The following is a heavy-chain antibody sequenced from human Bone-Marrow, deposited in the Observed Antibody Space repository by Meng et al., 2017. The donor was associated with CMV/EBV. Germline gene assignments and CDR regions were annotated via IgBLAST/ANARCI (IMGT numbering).Heavy chain of an antibody. J-gene: IGHJ4*02. CDR2: IMPLYGTP. CDR3: ATGSPPAGREQPTRGFDS. D-gene: IGHD1-26*01. CDR1: GGSFSSIT. V-gene: IGHV1-69*05. Sequence: SVKVSCKASGGSFSSITLSWVRQAPGQGLQWMGGIMPLYGTPKYAQNFQGRVTITTDDSTGTAYMELTRLTSGDTALYFCATGSPPAGREQPTRGFDSWGQGTLVTVSS.